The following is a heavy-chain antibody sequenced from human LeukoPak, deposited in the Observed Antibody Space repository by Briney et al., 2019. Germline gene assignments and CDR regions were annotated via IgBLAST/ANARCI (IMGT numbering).Heavy chain of an antibody. CDR1: SGSISTSNYY. D-gene: IGHD3-22*01. V-gene: IGHV4-39*01. J-gene: IGHJ4*02. Sequence: SETLSLTCTVSSGSISTSNYYWGWVRQPPGKGLEWIGSIYYSGSTYYNPSLKSRVTISVDTSKNQFSLKLSSVTAADTAVYYCARLTYYYDSSGYYYYFDYWGQGTLVTVSS. CDR2: IYYSGST. CDR3: ARLTYYYDSSGYYYYFDY.